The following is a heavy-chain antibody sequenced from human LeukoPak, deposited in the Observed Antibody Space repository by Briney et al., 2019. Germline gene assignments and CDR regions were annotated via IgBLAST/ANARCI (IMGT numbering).Heavy chain of an antibody. Sequence: GASVKVSCKASGYTFTGYYMHWVRQAPGQGLEWMGWINPNSGGTNYAQKFQGRVTMTRDTSISTAYMELSRLRSDDTAVYYCARVNSSVGATGFYYYYYMDVWGKGTTVTVSS. D-gene: IGHD1-26*01. CDR2: INPNSGGT. CDR1: GYTFTGYY. V-gene: IGHV1-2*02. J-gene: IGHJ6*03. CDR3: ARVNSSVGATGFYYYYYMDV.